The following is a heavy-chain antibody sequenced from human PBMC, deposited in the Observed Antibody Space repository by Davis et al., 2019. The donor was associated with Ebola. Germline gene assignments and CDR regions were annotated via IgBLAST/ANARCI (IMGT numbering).Heavy chain of an antibody. D-gene: IGHD4-23*01. CDR3: ARGGTVGSGDY. J-gene: IGHJ4*02. V-gene: IGHV4-39*07. Sequence: PSETLSLTCTVSGGSISSSSYYWGWIRQPPGKGLEWIGSIYYSGSTYYNPSLKSRVTISVDTSKNQFSLKLSSVTAADTAVYYCARGGTVGSGDYWGQGTLVTVSS. CDR1: GGSISSSSYY. CDR2: IYYSGST.